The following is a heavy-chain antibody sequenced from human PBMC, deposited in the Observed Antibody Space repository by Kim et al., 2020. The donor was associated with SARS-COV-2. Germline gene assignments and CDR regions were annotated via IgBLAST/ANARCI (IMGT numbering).Heavy chain of an antibody. CDR3: ARHYCRGGSCYLDY. J-gene: IGHJ4*02. V-gene: IGHV4-39*01. CDR2: IYYSGST. CDR1: GGSITSSSYY. D-gene: IGHD2-15*01. Sequence: SETLSLTCTVSGGSITSSSYYWGWIRQPPGKGLEWIGNIYYSGSTDYNPSLKSRVTISVDTSKNQFSLRLSSVTAADTAVYYCARHYCRGGSCYLDYWGQGTLVTVSS.